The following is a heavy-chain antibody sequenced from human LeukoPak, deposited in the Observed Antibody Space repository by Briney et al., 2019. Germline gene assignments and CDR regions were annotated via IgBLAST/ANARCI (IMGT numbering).Heavy chain of an antibody. CDR3: ASQSYARFDP. CDR2: IQPDGSEQ. CDR1: GFIFSSNW. D-gene: IGHD3-16*01. Sequence: SGGSLRLSCEASGFIFSSNWMSWVRQAPGKGLEWVGNIQPDGSEQYPVDSVKGRFTISRDNARNSLFLQMNSLRVEDTAVYYCASQSYARFDPWGQGTLVTVSS. J-gene: IGHJ5*02. V-gene: IGHV3-7*01.